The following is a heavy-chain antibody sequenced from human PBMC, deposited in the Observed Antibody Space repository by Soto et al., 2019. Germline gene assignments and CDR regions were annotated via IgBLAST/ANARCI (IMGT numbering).Heavy chain of an antibody. D-gene: IGHD5-12*01. CDR2: ISYDGTNK. Sequence: QVQLVESGGGVVQPGRSLRLSCAASGFTFSSYDMHWVRQAPGKGLEWVAVISYDGTNKYYADSVTGRFTISRDNSKNTLYLQMNSLRAEDTAVYYCAREERGYSGYGDFDYWGQGTLATVSS. CDR3: AREERGYSGYGDFDY. J-gene: IGHJ4*02. V-gene: IGHV3-30-3*01. CDR1: GFTFSSYD.